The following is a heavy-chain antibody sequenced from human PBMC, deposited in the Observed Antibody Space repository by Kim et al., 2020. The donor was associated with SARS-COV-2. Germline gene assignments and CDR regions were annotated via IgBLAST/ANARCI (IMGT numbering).Heavy chain of an antibody. CDR3: AAIDSVQVPGGI. J-gene: IGHJ4*02. Sequence: YVDSMKGRFTMSRDNAKNSLYLQMNSLRTEDTAIYYCAAIDSVQVPGGIWGQGTLVTVSS. V-gene: IGHV3-48*03. D-gene: IGHD3-10*01.